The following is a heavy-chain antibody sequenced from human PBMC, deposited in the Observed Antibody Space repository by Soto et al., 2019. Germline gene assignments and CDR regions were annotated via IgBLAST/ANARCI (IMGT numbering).Heavy chain of an antibody. CDR2: IYYSGTT. CDR1: GGSVSSGSYY. D-gene: IGHD3-3*01. Sequence: KLSETLSLTCTVSGGSVSSGSYYWSWIRQPPGKGLEWIGYIYYSGTTHYNPALKSRVTISVDTSKNQFSLRLNSVTAADTAVYYCARQPVSLSGKFFFYSNGLDVWGQGTTVTVSS. J-gene: IGHJ6*02. V-gene: IGHV4-61*01. CDR3: ARQPVSLSGKFFFYSNGLDV.